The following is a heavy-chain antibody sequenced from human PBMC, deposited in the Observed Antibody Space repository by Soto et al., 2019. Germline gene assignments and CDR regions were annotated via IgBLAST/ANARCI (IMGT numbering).Heavy chain of an antibody. J-gene: IGHJ6*02. CDR1: GYTFTSYD. V-gene: IGHV1-8*01. CDR2: MNPNSGNT. CDR3: PRGDIVVVVAANTYYYGMDV. Sequence: QVQLVPSGAEVKKPGASVKVSCKASGYTFTSYDINLVRQSTGQVLAWKGWMNPNSGNTGYAQKFQGRVTMTRNTSISTAYLELSRLRSEDKAVYYCPRGDIVVVVAANTYYYGMDVWGQGTPVTVSS. D-gene: IGHD2-15*01.